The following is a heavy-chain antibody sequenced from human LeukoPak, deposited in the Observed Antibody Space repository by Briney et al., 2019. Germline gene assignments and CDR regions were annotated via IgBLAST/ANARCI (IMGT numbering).Heavy chain of an antibody. CDR1: GFSNSA. CDR3: VKPAGKDGYRDVLDI. V-gene: IGHV3-23*05. CDR2: ISNTGVAT. D-gene: IGHD5-24*01. Sequence: GGSLRLSCAAPGFSNSALNWVRQAPGQGLEWISTISNTGVATYYADSVKGRFTISRDTFRNTLLLQMNSLRADDTAVYYCVKPAGKDGYRDVLDIWGQGTVVTVSS. J-gene: IGHJ3*02.